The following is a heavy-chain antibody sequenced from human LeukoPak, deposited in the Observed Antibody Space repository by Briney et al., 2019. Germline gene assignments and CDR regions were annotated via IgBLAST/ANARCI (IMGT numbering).Heavy chain of an antibody. J-gene: IGHJ4*02. CDR3: VSFYETY. CDR2: INSDGSWT. V-gene: IGHV3-74*01. D-gene: IGHD2/OR15-2a*01. CDR1: GNYW. Sequence: PGGSLRLSCAASGNYWMHWVRQVPGKGLVWVSHINSDGSWTSYADSVKGRFTIPKGNAKNTVYLQMNSLRAEDTAVYYCVSFYETYWGRGTLVTVSS.